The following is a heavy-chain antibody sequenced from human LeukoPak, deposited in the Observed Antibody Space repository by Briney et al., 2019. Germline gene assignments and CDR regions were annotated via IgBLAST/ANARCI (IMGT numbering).Heavy chain of an antibody. V-gene: IGHV1-69*05. CDR2: IIPIFGTA. CDR3: AISFFQLVRSIDY. CDR1: GGTFSSYA. Sequence: GASVKVSCKASGGTFSSYAISWVRQAPGQGLEWMGGIIPIFGTANYAQKFQGRVTITTDESTSTAYMELSSLRSEDTAVYYCAISFFQLVRSIDYWGQGTLVTVSS. J-gene: IGHJ4*02. D-gene: IGHD6-6*01.